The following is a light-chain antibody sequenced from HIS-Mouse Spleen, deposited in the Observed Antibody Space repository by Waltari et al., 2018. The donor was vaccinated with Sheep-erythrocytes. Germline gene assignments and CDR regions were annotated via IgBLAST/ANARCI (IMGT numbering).Light chain of an antibody. CDR1: SSDVGGYNY. V-gene: IGLV2-14*03. Sequence: QSALTQPASVSGSPGQSITISCTGTSSDVGGYNYVSWYQQPPGKAPKLMIYAVSNRPSGVSNRFSGSTSGNKASLTISGLQAEDEADYYCSSYTSSSTLVFGGGTKLTVL. J-gene: IGLJ2*01. CDR2: AVS. CDR3: SSYTSSSTLV.